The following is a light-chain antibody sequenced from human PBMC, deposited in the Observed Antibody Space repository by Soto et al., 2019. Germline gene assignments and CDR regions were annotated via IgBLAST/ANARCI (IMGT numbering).Light chain of an antibody. Sequence: DIQMTQSPSTLSASVGDRVTITCRASQSITTWLAWYQQKPGKAPKLLIYDASSLESGVPLRFSGSGSGTEFTLTISSLQPDDSATYYCQRYDSQSRTFGQGTKVVI. V-gene: IGKV1-5*01. J-gene: IGKJ1*01. CDR1: QSITTW. CDR2: DAS. CDR3: QRYDSQSRT.